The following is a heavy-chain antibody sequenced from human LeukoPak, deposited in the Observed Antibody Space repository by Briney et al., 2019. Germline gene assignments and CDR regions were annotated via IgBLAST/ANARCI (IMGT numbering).Heavy chain of an antibody. CDR1: DASISSYY. Sequence: SSETLSLTCTVSDASISSYYWSWIRQPPGKGLEWIGYIYYSGSTNYNPSLKSRVTISVDTSKNQFSLKLSSVTAADTAVYYCASASYSSGWYGPIDYWGQGTLVTVSS. D-gene: IGHD6-19*01. V-gene: IGHV4-59*01. J-gene: IGHJ4*02. CDR2: IYYSGST. CDR3: ASASYSSGWYGPIDY.